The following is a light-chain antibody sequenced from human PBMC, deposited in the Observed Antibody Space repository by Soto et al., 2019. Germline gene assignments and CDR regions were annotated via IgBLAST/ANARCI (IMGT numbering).Light chain of an antibody. CDR3: QQYYSSPS. J-gene: IGKJ5*01. CDR2: WAS. V-gene: IGKV4-1*01. CDR1: QSVLFTSNNKNY. Sequence: DIVMTQSPDSLAVSLGERATINCKSSQSVLFTSNNKNYLAWYQQIPGQPPKLLIYWASTRESGVPDRFSGSGSGTDFTLTISSLQAEDVAVYSCQQYYSSPSFGQGTRLEIK.